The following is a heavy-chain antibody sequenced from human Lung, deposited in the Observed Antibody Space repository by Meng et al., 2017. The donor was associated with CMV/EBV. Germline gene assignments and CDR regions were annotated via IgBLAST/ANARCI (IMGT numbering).Heavy chain of an antibody. CDR3: ARTGTSANYYYYGMDV. CDR1: GFTFSDYY. J-gene: IGHJ6*02. D-gene: IGHD1/OR15-1a*01. V-gene: IGHV3-11*01. CDR2: ISSSGSTI. Sequence: GGSLRLXCAASGFTFSDYYMSWIRQAPGKGLEWVSYISSSGSTIYYADSVKGRFTISRDNAKNSLYLQMNSLRAEDTAVYYCARTGTSANYYYYGMDVWGQGXTVTVSS.